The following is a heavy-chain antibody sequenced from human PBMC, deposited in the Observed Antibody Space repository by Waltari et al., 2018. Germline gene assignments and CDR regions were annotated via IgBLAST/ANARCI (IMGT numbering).Heavy chain of an antibody. CDR1: GFTVSGNY. Sequence: EVQLVESGGCLIQPGGSLRLSCAASGFTVSGNYMSGVRQAPGKGPEVVSVFYTWDSKYYADSVKCRFPISRANSTNTLFLQLNSLRAEDTAVHYCARCDGVRGVIFDYWGQGTLVTVSS. CDR2: FYTWDSK. J-gene: IGHJ4*02. D-gene: IGHD3-10*01. CDR3: ARCDGVRGVIFDY. V-gene: IGHV3-53*01.